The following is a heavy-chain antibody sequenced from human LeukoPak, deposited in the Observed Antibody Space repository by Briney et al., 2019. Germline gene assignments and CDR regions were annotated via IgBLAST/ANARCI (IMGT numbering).Heavy chain of an antibody. CDR3: ARGPKKGYFDY. CDR1: GGSISSGSYY. V-gene: IGHV4-61*02. J-gene: IGHJ4*02. Sequence: SETLSLTCTVSGGSISSGSYYWSWIRQPAGKGLEWIGRIYTSGSTNYNPSLKSRVTISVDTSKNQFSLKLSSVTAADTAVYYCARGPKKGYFDYWGQGTLVTVSS. CDR2: IYTSGST.